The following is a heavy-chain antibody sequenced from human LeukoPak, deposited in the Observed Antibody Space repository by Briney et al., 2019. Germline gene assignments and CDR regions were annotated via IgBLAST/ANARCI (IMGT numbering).Heavy chain of an antibody. J-gene: IGHJ5*02. CDR3: ARSTHYYGSGSFWFDP. CDR2: ISAYNGNT. Sequence: GASVKVSCKASGYTFTSYGISWVRQAPGQGLEWMGWISAYNGNTNYAQKLQGRVTMTTDTSTSTAYMELRSLRSDDTAVYYCARSTHYYGSGSFWFDPWGQGTLVTVSS. V-gene: IGHV1-18*01. D-gene: IGHD3-10*01. CDR1: GYTFTSYG.